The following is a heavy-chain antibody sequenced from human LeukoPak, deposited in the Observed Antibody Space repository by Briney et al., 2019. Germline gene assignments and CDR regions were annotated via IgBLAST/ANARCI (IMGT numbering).Heavy chain of an antibody. CDR2: ISAYNGNT. CDR1: GYTFTSYG. D-gene: IGHD6-6*01. Sequence: ASVKVSCKASGYTFTSYGISWVRQAPGQGLEWMGWISAYNGNTNYAQKLQGRVTMTTDTSTSTAYMELRNLRSDDTAVYYCARDGPHYSSSPFDYWGQGTLVTVSS. J-gene: IGHJ4*02. CDR3: ARDGPHYSSSPFDY. V-gene: IGHV1-18*01.